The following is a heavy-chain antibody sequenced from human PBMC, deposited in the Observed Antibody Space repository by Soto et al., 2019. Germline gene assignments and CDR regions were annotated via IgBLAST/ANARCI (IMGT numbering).Heavy chain of an antibody. V-gene: IGHV4-59*01. CDR3: ARGVVPAAMEGWFDP. CDR2: IYYSGST. Sequence: SETLSLTCTVSGGSISSYYWSWIRQPPGKGLEWIGYIYYSGSTNYNPSLKSRVTISVDTSKNQFSLKLSSVTAADTAVYYCARGVVPAAMEGWFDPWGQGTLVTVSS. CDR1: GGSISSYY. D-gene: IGHD2-2*01. J-gene: IGHJ5*02.